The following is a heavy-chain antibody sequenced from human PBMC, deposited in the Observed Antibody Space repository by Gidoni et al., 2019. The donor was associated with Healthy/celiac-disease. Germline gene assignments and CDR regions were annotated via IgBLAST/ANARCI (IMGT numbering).Heavy chain of an antibody. D-gene: IGHD1-26*01. CDR1: GFTVSSYG. CDR3: AKDHGSYSSLDY. V-gene: IGHV3-30*18. J-gene: IGHJ4*02. Sequence: QVQLVESGGGVVQPGRSLRLSCAASGFTVSSYGMHWVRQAPGQGLEWVAVISYDGSNKYYADSVKGRFTISRDNSKNTLYLQMNSLRAEDTAVYYCAKDHGSYSSLDYWGQGTLVTVSS. CDR2: ISYDGSNK.